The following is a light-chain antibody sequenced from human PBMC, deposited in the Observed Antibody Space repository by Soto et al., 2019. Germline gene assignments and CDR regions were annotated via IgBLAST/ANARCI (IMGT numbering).Light chain of an antibody. V-gene: IGKV1-5*03. CDR3: QHYSSHST. CDR1: QTISSW. J-gene: IGKJ1*01. CDR2: KAS. Sequence: DIQMTHSPSTLSXXVXXXXAXXXRASQTISSWLAWDQQKPGKAPKLLIYKASTLKSGVPSRFSGSGSGTEFTLTISSLQPDDFATYYCQHYSSHSTFGQGTKVDIK.